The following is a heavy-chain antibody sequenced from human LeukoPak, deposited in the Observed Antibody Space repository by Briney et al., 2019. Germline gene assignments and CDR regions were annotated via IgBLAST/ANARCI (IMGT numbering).Heavy chain of an antibody. J-gene: IGHJ4*02. Sequence: GGSLRLSCAASGFTFSTYAMHWVRQAPGKGLEWVALISYDGSNKYYADSVKGRFTISRDNSKTTLYLQMNSLRAEDTAVYYCAREGPLYSSSYYYFDYWGQGTLVTVSS. CDR1: GFTFSTYA. CDR3: AREGPLYSSSYYYFDY. V-gene: IGHV3-30-3*01. D-gene: IGHD6-13*01. CDR2: ISYDGSNK.